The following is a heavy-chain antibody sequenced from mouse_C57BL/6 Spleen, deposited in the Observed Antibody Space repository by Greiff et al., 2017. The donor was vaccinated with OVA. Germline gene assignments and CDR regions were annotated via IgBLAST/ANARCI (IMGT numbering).Heavy chain of an antibody. V-gene: IGHV1-81*01. D-gene: IGHD2-2*01. CDR3: ARKEDYGYDGFDY. CDR2: IYPRSGNT. Sequence: VKLQQSGAELARPGASVKLSCKASGYTFTSYGISWVKQRTGQGLEWIGEIYPRSGNTYYTEKFKGKATLTADKSSSTAYMELRSLTSEDSAVYFCARKEDYGYDGFDYWGQGTTLTVSS. J-gene: IGHJ2*01. CDR1: GYTFTSYG.